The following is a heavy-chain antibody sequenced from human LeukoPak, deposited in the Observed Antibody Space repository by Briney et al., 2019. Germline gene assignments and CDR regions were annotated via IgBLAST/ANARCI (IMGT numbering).Heavy chain of an antibody. J-gene: IGHJ4*02. CDR2: IYTSGST. CDR3: ARDSVYSSGWYVPVDY. D-gene: IGHD6-19*01. V-gene: IGHV4-4*07. CDR1: GGSFSGYY. Sequence: SETLSLTCAVYGGSFSGYYWSWIRQPAGKGLEWIGRIYTSGSTNYNPSLKSRVTMSVDTSKNQFSLKLSSVTAADTAVYYCARDSVYSSGWYVPVDYWGQGTLVTVSS.